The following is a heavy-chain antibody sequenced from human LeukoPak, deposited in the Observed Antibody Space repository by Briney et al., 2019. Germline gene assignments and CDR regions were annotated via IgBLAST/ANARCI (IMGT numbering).Heavy chain of an antibody. CDR1: GGSISSSNW. Sequence: SGTLSLTCAVSGGSISSSNWWSWVRQPPGKGLEWIGEIYHSGSTNYNPSLKSRVTISVDKSKNQFSLKLSSVTAADTAVYYCARLLTYYYDSSGFDYWGQGTLVTVSS. V-gene: IGHV4-4*02. CDR2: IYHSGST. CDR3: ARLLTYYYDSSGFDY. D-gene: IGHD3-22*01. J-gene: IGHJ4*02.